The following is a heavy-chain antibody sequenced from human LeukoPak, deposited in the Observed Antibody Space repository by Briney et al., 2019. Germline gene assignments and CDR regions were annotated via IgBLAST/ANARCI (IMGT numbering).Heavy chain of an antibody. CDR1: GGSISSGSYY. V-gene: IGHV4-61*02. CDR3: ANTCYYGSGVVDY. D-gene: IGHD3-10*01. J-gene: IGHJ4*02. CDR2: IYTSGST. Sequence: SETLSLTCTVSGGSISSGSYYWSWIRQPAGKGLEWIGRIYTSGSTNYNPSLKSRVTISVDTSKNQFSLKLSSVTAADTAVYYCANTCYYGSGVVDYWGQGTLVTVSS.